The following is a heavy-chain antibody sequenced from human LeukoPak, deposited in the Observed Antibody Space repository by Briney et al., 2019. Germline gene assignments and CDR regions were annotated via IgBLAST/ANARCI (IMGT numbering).Heavy chain of an antibody. J-gene: IGHJ4*02. Sequence: GGSLRLSXAASGFTFRTYGMHWVRQAPGKGLEWVALIWYDGSKKYYADSVKGRFTISRDNSKNTLYLQMNSLRAEDTAVYYCAKERDDFWSGSVYWGQGTLVTVSS. CDR3: AKERDDFWSGSVY. CDR2: IWYDGSKK. V-gene: IGHV3-33*06. CDR1: GFTFRTYG. D-gene: IGHD3-3*01.